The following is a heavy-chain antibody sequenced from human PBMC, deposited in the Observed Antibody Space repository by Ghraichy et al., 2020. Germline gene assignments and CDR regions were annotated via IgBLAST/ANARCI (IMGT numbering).Heavy chain of an antibody. CDR1: GFSFSGYN. CDR3: ARVYPLEGYKHFDF. J-gene: IGHJ4*02. V-gene: IGHV3-48*01. Sequence: GESLRLSCAASGFSFSGYNMAWVRQAPGKGLEWISYIYSSGSPTYYAGSVEGRFTISRDNAKNSLYLQMSSLRVGDTAVYYCARVYPLEGYKHFDFWGQGTLVTVSS. D-gene: IGHD5-24*01. CDR2: IYSSGSPT.